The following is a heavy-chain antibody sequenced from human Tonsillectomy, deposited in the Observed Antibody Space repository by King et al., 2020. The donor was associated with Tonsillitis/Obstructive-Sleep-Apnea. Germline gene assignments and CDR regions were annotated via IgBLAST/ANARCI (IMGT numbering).Heavy chain of an antibody. J-gene: IGHJ6*02. CDR3: ASDSAGMRYCNSTGCQPYYYDIDV. Sequence: VQLVESGGGLVKPGGSLRLSCAASGFSFSDYYMSWIRQAPGKGLEWVSYRSSSSRYTNYADSVKGRFTISRDNAKNSLYLQMNILRDEDTAVYYCASDSAGMRYCNSTGCQPYYYDIDVWGQGTTVTVSS. V-gene: IGHV3-11*05. D-gene: IGHD2-2*01. CDR2: RSSSSRYT. CDR1: GFSFSDYY.